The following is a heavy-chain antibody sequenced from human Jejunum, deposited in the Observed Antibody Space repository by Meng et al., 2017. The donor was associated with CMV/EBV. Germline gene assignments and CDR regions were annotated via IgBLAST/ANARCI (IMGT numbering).Heavy chain of an antibody. J-gene: IGHJ4*02. CDR3: ATADEYAIKY. D-gene: IGHD5-12*01. CDR2: IDHLRRT. Sequence: QVQLQESGPGLVEPSETLSLTCTLSGGSFSAYTWSWTRQAPGKGLEWIAEIDHLRRTNFNPSLKSRVSISRDTSRDQFSLRLNSVTAADTAVYYCATADEYAIKYWGQGTLVTVSS. CDR1: GGSFSAYT. V-gene: IGHV4-34*10.